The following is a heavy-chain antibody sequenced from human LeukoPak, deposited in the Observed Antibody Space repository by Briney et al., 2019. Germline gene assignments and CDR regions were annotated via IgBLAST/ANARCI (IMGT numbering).Heavy chain of an antibody. J-gene: IGHJ6*02. Sequence: SETLSLTCTVSGGSISSYYWSWIRQPPGKGLEWIGYIYYSGSTNYNPSLKSRVTISVDTSKNQFSLKLSSVTAADTAVYYCARAPAIWFGELLRYGMGVWGQGTTVTVSS. D-gene: IGHD3-10*01. CDR2: IYYSGST. V-gene: IGHV4-59*01. CDR3: ARAPAIWFGELLRYGMGV. CDR1: GGSISSYY.